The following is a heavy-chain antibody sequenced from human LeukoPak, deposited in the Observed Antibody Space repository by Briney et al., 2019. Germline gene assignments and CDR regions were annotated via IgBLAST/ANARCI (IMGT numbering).Heavy chain of an antibody. CDR1: GGSVTIGGHF. Sequence: SQTLSLTCTVSGGSVTIGGHFWSWIRQHPGKGLEWIGYILHTGSTLYNPSLKSRISISLDTSKNQFHLMLTSVTAADTAVYYCARAGYSGFDLNFDYWARGPWSPSPQ. J-gene: IGHJ4*02. D-gene: IGHD5-12*01. CDR3: ARAGYSGFDLNFDY. V-gene: IGHV4-31*03. CDR2: ILHTGST.